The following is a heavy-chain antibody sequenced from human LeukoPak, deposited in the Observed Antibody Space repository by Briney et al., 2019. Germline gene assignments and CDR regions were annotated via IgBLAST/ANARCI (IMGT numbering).Heavy chain of an antibody. D-gene: IGHD3-3*01. Sequence: SVKVSCKASGGTFSSYAISWVRQAPGQGLEWMGGIIPIFGTANYAQKFQGRVTITADESTSTAYMELSSLRSEDTAVYYCARDWSGYYTPYYYYYYMDVWGKGTTVTVSS. J-gene: IGHJ6*03. CDR3: ARDWSGYYTPYYYYYYMDV. CDR1: GGTFSSYA. V-gene: IGHV1-69*01. CDR2: IIPIFGTA.